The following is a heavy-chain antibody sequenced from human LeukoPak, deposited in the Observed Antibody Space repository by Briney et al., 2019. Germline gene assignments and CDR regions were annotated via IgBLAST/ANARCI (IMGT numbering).Heavy chain of an antibody. Sequence: ASVKVYCKASGGTFSSYAISWVRQAPGQGLEWMGGIIPMFGTANYAQKLQGRVTITAEKSTNTAYMELRSLRSDDTAVYYCARGKASSVLNFDYWGQGTLVTVSS. CDR1: GGTFSSYA. V-gene: IGHV1-69*06. D-gene: IGHD6-6*01. CDR2: IIPMFGTA. CDR3: ARGKASSVLNFDY. J-gene: IGHJ4*02.